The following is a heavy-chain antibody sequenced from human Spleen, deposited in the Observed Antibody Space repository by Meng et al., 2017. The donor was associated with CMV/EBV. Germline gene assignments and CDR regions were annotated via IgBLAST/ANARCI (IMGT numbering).Heavy chain of an antibody. CDR2: ISGNDGST. V-gene: IGHV3-23*01. J-gene: IGHJ3*02. Sequence: GESLKISCAASGFTFSTYTMSWVRQAPGKGLEWVSSISGNDGSTYYADSVKGRFTISRDNAKNSLYLQMNSLRAEDTAVYYCARDILTGYRAFDIWGQGTMVTVSS. CDR3: ARDILTGYRAFDI. CDR1: GFTFSTYT. D-gene: IGHD3-9*01.